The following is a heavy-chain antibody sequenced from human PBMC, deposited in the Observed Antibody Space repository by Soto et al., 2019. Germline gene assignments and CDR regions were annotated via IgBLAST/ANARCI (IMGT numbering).Heavy chain of an antibody. CDR3: AKDVVVGATTGLGDYYYYYGMDV. CDR1: GFTFSSYG. CDR2: ISYDGSNK. Sequence: QVQLVESGGGVVQPGRSLRLSCAASGFTFSSYGMHWVRQAPGKGLEWVAVISYDGSNKYYADSVKGRFTISRHNSKNTFNLQMNSLRAEDTAVYYCAKDVVVGATTGLGDYYYYYGMDVWSQGTAVTVSS. J-gene: IGHJ6*02. V-gene: IGHV3-30*18. D-gene: IGHD1-26*01.